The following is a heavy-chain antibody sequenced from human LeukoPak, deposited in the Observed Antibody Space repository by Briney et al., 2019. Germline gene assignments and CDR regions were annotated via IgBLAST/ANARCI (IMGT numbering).Heavy chain of an antibody. V-gene: IGHV3-7*01. J-gene: IGHJ4*02. CDR2: IDQDGSEK. Sequence: PGGSLRLSCAASGFTFSSYWMSWVRQVPGKGLEWVANIDQDGSEKYYVDSVKGRFTISRDNAKNSLYLQMNSLRAEDTAVYYCARELRTAMVKKGYFDYWGQGTLVTVSS. D-gene: IGHD5-18*01. CDR3: ARELRTAMVKKGYFDY. CDR1: GFTFSSYW.